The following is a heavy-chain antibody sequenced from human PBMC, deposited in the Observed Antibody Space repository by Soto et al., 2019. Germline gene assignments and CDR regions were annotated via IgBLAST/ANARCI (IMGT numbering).Heavy chain of an antibody. D-gene: IGHD3-22*01. CDR1: GFTFSNAW. CDR3: ATAERPYYDSSGYINY. V-gene: IGHV3-15*01. Sequence: EVQLVESGGGLVKPGGSLRLSCAASGFTFSNAWMSWVRQAPGKGLEWVGRIKSKTDGGTTDYAAPVKGRFTISRDDSKNTLYLQMNSLKTEDTAVYYCATAERPYYDSSGYINYWGQGTLVTVSS. J-gene: IGHJ4*02. CDR2: IKSKTDGGTT.